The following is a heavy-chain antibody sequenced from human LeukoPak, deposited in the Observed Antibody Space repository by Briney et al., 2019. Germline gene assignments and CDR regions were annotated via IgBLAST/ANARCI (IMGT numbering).Heavy chain of an antibody. V-gene: IGHV3-23*01. Sequence: PGGSLRLSCADSGFTFSTYVMSWVRQAPGKGLEWISTISGGGSSTYYADSVKGRFTISRDNSKNTLYLQMNSLRAGDTAVYYCAKRESSGKYIDYWGQGTLVTVSS. D-gene: IGHD6-19*01. CDR1: GFTFSTYV. CDR3: AKRESSGKYIDY. J-gene: IGHJ4*02. CDR2: ISGGGSST.